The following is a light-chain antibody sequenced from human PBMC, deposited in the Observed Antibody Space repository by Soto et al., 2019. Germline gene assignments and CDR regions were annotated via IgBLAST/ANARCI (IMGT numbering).Light chain of an antibody. V-gene: IGLV2-11*01. CDR1: SSDVGGYNY. CDR3: CSYAGQLEV. J-gene: IGLJ2*01. Sequence: QSALTQPRSVSGSPGQSVTISCTGTSSDVGGYNYVSWYQQHPGKAPKLMIYDVSKRPSGVPDRFSGSKSGNTASLTISGLQAEDEADYYCCSYAGQLEVFGGGTKLTVL. CDR2: DVS.